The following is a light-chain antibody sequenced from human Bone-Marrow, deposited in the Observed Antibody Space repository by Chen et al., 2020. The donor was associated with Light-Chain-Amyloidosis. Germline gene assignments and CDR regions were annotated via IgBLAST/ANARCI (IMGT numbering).Light chain of an antibody. V-gene: IGLV6-57*01. J-gene: IGLJ3*02. Sequence: NFMLTQPHSVSEYPGKTVIISCTRSSGSIATNYVQWYQQRPGSSPTTVISEDDQRPSGVPDRFSGSIDRSSNSASLTISGLKTEDEADYYCQSYQGSSQGVFGGGTKLTVL. CDR2: EDD. CDR3: QSYQGSSQGV. CDR1: SGSIATNY.